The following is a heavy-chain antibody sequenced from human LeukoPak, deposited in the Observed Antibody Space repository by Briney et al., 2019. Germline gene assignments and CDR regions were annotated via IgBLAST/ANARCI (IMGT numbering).Heavy chain of an antibody. D-gene: IGHD1-26*01. CDR1: GGSISSSSYH. J-gene: IGHJ4*02. Sequence: SGPGLVKPSETLSLTCTVSGGSISSSSYHWGWIRQPPGKGLEWIGSIYYSGSTYYNPSLTSRVTISVDASKNQFSLKLSSVTAADTAVYYCASREDYFDYWGQGTLVTVSS. CDR3: ASREDYFDY. V-gene: IGHV4-39*01. CDR2: IYYSGST.